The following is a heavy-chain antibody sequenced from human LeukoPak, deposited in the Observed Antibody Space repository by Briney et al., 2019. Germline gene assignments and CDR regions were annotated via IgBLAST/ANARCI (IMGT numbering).Heavy chain of an antibody. CDR2: INHSGST. Sequence: PSETLSLTCAVYGGSFSGYYWSWIRQPPGKGLEWIGEINHSGSTNYNPSLKSRVTISVDTSKNQFSLKLSSVTAADTAVYYCARGRGLRFLEWSLYYYYYYMDVWGKGTTVTVSS. J-gene: IGHJ6*03. V-gene: IGHV4-34*01. CDR1: GGSFSGYY. CDR3: ARGRGLRFLEWSLYYYYYYMDV. D-gene: IGHD3-3*01.